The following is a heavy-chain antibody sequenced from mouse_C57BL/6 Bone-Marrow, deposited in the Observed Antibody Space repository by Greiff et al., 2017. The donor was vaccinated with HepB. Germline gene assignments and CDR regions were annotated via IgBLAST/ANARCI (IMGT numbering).Heavy chain of an antibody. CDR3: ARVGYGAMDY. Sequence: QVQLQQSGAELVRPGTSVKMSCKASGYTFTNYWIGWAKQRPGHGLEWIGDIYPGGGYTNYNEKFKGKATLTADKSSSTAYMQFSSLTSEDSAIYYCARVGYGAMDYRGQGTSVTVSS. CDR1: GYTFTNYW. V-gene: IGHV1-63*01. CDR2: IYPGGGYT. D-gene: IGHD1-1*02. J-gene: IGHJ4*01.